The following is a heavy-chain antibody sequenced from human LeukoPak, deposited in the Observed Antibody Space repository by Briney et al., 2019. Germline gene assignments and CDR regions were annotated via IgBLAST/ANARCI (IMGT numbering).Heavy chain of an antibody. D-gene: IGHD6-13*01. CDR1: GGSISSSSYY. CDR2: IYYSGST. Sequence: NPSETLSLTCTVSGGSISSSSYYWGWIRQPPGKGLEWIGSIYYSGSTYYNPSLKSRVTISVDTSKNQFSLKLSSVTAADTAVYYCARLEYSSPYYYYMDVWGKGTTVTVSS. V-gene: IGHV4-39*01. J-gene: IGHJ6*03. CDR3: ARLEYSSPYYYYMDV.